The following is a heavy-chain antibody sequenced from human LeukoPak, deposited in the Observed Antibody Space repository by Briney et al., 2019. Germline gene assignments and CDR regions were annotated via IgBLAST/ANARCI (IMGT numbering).Heavy chain of an antibody. V-gene: IGHV4-39*01. CDR1: GGSISSSSYY. CDR2: IYYSGST. Sequence: PSETLSLTCTVSGGSISSSSYYWGWIRQPPGKGLEWIGSIYYSGSTYYNPSLKSRVTLSVDTSKNQFSLKLSSVTAADTAVYYCARHQKPTVTTPLGYWGQGTLVTVSS. J-gene: IGHJ4*02. D-gene: IGHD4-17*01. CDR3: ARHQKPTVTTPLGY.